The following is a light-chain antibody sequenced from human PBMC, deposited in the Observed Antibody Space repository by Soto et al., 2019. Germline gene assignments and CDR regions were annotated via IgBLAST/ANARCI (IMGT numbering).Light chain of an antibody. J-gene: IGLJ3*02. CDR2: DND. V-gene: IGLV1-44*01. CDR3: ASWDVSLNGFWV. Sequence: QSVLTQPPSASGTPGQTVTISCSGSSSNIGSNTVNWYQHLPGTAPKPLIYDNDQRPSGVPDRFSGSKSGTSASLAISGLQSEDEADYYCASWDVSLNGFWVFGGGTKLTVL. CDR1: SSNIGSNT.